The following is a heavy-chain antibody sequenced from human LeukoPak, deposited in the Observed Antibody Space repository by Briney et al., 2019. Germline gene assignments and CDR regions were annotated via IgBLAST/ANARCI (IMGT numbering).Heavy chain of an antibody. J-gene: IGHJ4*02. CDR3: ARERFGELAPIDY. D-gene: IGHD3-10*01. CDR2: IFYSGST. V-gene: IGHV4-59*01. Sequence: PSETLSLSCTVSGGSISSYYWSWIRQPPGKGLEWIGYIFYSGSTNYNPSLRSRVTISVDSSNNQFSLKLSSVTAADTAVYYCARERFGELAPIDYWGQGTLVTVSS. CDR1: GGSISSYY.